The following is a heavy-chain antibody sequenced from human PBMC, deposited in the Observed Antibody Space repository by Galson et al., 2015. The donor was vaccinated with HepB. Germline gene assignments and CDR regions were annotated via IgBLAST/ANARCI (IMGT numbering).Heavy chain of an antibody. Sequence: SLRLSCAASGFTFSSYSMHWVRQAPGKGLEYVSAISSNGGSTYYANSVKGRFSISRDNSKNTLYLQMGSLRAEDMAVYYCATRITMFYWGQGTLVTVSS. CDR2: ISSNGGST. D-gene: IGHD3-10*02. CDR1: GFTFSSYS. CDR3: ATRITMFY. J-gene: IGHJ4*02. V-gene: IGHV3-64*01.